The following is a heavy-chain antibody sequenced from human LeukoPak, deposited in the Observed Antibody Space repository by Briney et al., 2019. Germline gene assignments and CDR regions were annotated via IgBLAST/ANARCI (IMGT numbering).Heavy chain of an antibody. CDR1: GGSISTYY. CDR3: ARVQGYSGCVPDY. D-gene: IGHD5-12*01. V-gene: IGHV4-59*08. CDR2: IYYSGST. J-gene: IGHJ4*02. Sequence: SETLSLTCTVSGGSISTYYWSWIRQPPGKGLEWIGYIYYSGSTNYNPSLKSRVTISIDTSKNQFSLKLNSVTAADTAVYYCARVQGYSGCVPDYWGQGTLVTVSS.